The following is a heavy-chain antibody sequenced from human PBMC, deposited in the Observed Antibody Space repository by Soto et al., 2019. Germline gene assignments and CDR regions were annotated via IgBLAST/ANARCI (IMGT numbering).Heavy chain of an antibody. Sequence: QVQLVESGGGVVQPGGSLRLSCAASGCTFSNYGMHWVRQAPGKGQEWVAVIWYDGNNKYYADSVKGRFTISRDNSNNTLYVQMTSLRAEDTAVYYCARGLHSLFDYWGQGTLVTVSS. D-gene: IGHD2-21*01. CDR3: ARGLHSLFDY. J-gene: IGHJ4*02. V-gene: IGHV3-33*01. CDR1: GCTFSNYG. CDR2: IWYDGNNK.